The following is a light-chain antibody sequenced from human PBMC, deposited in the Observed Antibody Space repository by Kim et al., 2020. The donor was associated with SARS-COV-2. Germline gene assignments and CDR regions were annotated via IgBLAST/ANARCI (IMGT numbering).Light chain of an antibody. V-gene: IGLV2-8*01. J-gene: IGLJ3*02. CDR1: SSDIGGYNY. CDR2: EVN. CDR3: SSYAGSNNRV. Sequence: GQSITISCTGNSSDIGGYNYVSWYQQHPGKAPKLMIYEVNKRPSGVPDRFSGSKSGNTASLTVSGLQAEDEADYYCSSYAGSNNRVFGGGTKLTVL.